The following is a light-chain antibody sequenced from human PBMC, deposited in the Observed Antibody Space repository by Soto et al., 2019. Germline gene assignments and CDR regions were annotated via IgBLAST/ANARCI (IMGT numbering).Light chain of an antibody. CDR1: TCDVGGYNF. CDR2: DVT. J-gene: IGLJ1*01. CDR3: RSYASSTSYV. Sequence: QSVLTQPASVSGSPGQSITIACTGTTCDVGGYNFVTWYQQHPGKAPKLMIHDVTTRPSGVSIRFSGSKSGTTAYLTISWLQPEDEADYYCRSYASSTSYVFGTGTKVTVL. V-gene: IGLV2-14*01.